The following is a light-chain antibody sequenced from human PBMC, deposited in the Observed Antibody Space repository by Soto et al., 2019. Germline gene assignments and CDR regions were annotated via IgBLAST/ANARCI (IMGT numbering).Light chain of an antibody. CDR3: QKYNSAPQT. CDR2: KAS. V-gene: IGKV1-5*03. Sequence: IHLTQSPSSLSASVVDRVTITCRASQSISSGLAWHQQKPGKAPKLLIYKASSLESGVPSRFSGSGSGTEFTLTISSLQPEDVATYYCQKYNSAPQTFGQGTKVDIK. CDR1: QSISSG. J-gene: IGKJ1*01.